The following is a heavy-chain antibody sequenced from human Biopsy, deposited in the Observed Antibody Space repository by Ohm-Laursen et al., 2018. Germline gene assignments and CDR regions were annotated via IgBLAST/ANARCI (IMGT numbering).Heavy chain of an antibody. D-gene: IGHD3-22*01. CDR2: INHSGRT. CDR3: VRGVDYYDPYHYYALDV. J-gene: IGHJ6*02. CDR1: GGSFSTYY. V-gene: IGHV4-34*01. Sequence: TLSLTCSVSGGSFSTYYWTWIRQTPGKGLEWIGEINHSGRTNYNPSLKSRVTISVDTSKNQFSLKVRSVTAADTAVYYCVRGVDYYDPYHYYALDVWGQGTTVTVS.